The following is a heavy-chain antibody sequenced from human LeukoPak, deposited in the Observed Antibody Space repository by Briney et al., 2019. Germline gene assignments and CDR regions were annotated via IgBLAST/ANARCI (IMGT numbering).Heavy chain of an antibody. CDR1: GFTFSTYG. V-gene: IGHV3-30*02. Sequence: SGGSLRLSCAASGFTFSTYGMHWVRQAPGKGLEWVAVIWYGDTYYADSVKGRFTISRDNSKNTLYLQMNSLRAEDAAVYYCAKDGDRKLHGYSFDYWGQEPLVPVS. CDR2: IWYGDT. J-gene: IGHJ4*02. CDR3: AKDGDRKLHGYSFDY. D-gene: IGHD2-2*03.